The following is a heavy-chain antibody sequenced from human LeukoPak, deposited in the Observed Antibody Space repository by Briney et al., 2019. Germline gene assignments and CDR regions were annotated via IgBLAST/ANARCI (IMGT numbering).Heavy chain of an antibody. CDR2: IIVDGST. D-gene: IGHD6-19*01. CDR3: VKDKGINGWPLFDY. J-gene: IGHJ4*02. Sequence: GGSLRLSCAASGFTFSSHVMSWVHQAPGKGLEWVSTIIVDGSTYYADSVKGRFSISGDTSKSTLYLQMNSLRAEDTAVYYCVKDKGINGWPLFDYGGQGTLVTVSS. V-gene: IGHV3-23*01. CDR1: GFTFSSHV.